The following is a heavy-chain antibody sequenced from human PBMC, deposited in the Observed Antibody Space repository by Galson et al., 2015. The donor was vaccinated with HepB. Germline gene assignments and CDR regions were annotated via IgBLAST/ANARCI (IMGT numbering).Heavy chain of an antibody. J-gene: IGHJ4*02. V-gene: IGHV3-66*01. CDR1: GFTVSSKY. CDR3: ASFGGSYIGG. D-gene: IGHD3-16*01. CDR2: IYSGGNT. Sequence: SLRLSCAASGFTVSSKYVSWVRQAPGQGLEWVSVIYSGGNTYHADSVKGGFTISRDNSKNTLYLQMNSLRAEDSATYYCASFGGSYIGGWGQGTLVTVSS.